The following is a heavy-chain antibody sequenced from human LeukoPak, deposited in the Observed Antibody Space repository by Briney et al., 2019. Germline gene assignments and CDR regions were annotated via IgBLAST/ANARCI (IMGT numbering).Heavy chain of an antibody. Sequence: GGSLRLSCAPSGFTFNYAWMSWVRQVPGKGLEWVGQTVSEIDGGTTDYAAPVKGRFTISRDDSKSTLYLQMNSLKIEDTAVYYCTTDEDWNYARKDVWGQGATVSVPS. D-gene: IGHD1-7*01. J-gene: IGHJ6*02. CDR1: GFTFNYAW. V-gene: IGHV3-15*04. CDR3: TTDEDWNYARKDV. CDR2: TVSEIDGGTT.